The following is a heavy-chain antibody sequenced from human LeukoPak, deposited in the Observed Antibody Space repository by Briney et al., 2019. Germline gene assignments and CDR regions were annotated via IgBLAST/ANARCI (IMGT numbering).Heavy chain of an antibody. CDR1: GGSISSGGYS. CDR2: MYHSGST. D-gene: IGHD4-17*01. V-gene: IGHV4-30-2*01. Sequence: SETLSLTCAVSGGSISSGGYSWSWIRQPPGKGLEWIGYMYHSGSTYYNPSLKSRVTISVDRSKNQFSLKLSSVTAADTAVYSCARGLRGTTVTTAFDYWGQGTLVTVSS. CDR3: ARGLRGTTVTTAFDY. J-gene: IGHJ4*02.